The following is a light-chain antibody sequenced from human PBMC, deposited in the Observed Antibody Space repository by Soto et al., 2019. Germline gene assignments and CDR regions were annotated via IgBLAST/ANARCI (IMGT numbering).Light chain of an antibody. CDR1: SSNIGNNY. V-gene: IGLV1-51*01. CDR3: GKWDSSLSAVV. J-gene: IGLJ2*01. CDR2: DSN. Sequence: QSVLTQPPSVSAAPGQKVTISCSGSSSNIGNNYVSWYQQLPGTAPKLLIYDSNKRPSGIPDRFSGSKFGTSATLGITGLQTENEADYYWGKWDSSLSAVVFVGGTKLIVL.